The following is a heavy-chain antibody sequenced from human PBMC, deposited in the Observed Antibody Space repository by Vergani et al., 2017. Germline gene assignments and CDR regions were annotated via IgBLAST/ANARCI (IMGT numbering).Heavy chain of an antibody. CDR3: AGIDWGGYYDMLTSYSSDY. CDR1: GYTFTSYG. V-gene: IGHV1-18*01. D-gene: IGHD3-9*01. CDR2: ISAYNGKT. J-gene: IGHJ4*02. Sequence: QVQLVQSGAEVKKPGASVKVSCKASGYTFTSYGISWVRQAPGQGLEWMGWISAYNGKTNYAQKLQGRDTMTTDTSTSTAYMELRSLRSDDTALYYCAGIDWGGYYDMLTSYSSDYWGQGTLVTVSS.